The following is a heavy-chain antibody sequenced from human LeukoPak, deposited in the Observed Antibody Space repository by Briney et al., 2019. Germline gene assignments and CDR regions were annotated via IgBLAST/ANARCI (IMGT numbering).Heavy chain of an antibody. CDR1: GYSFTNYG. D-gene: IGHD2-15*01. J-gene: IGHJ3*02. Sequence: ASVKVSCKASGYSFTNYGIAWVRQAPGQGLEWMGWISAYNGNTNYAQKFQGRVTMTRDTSTSTAYMELRSLRSDDTAVYYCATCSGGSCYQDFDAFDIWGQGTMVTVSS. V-gene: IGHV1-18*01. CDR3: ATCSGGSCYQDFDAFDI. CDR2: ISAYNGNT.